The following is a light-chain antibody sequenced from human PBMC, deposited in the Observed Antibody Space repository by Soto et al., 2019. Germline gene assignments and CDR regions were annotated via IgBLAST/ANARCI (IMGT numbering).Light chain of an antibody. CDR2: QVN. Sequence: QSALTQPPSASGSPGQSVTISCTGTSSDVGGFDFVSWYQQHPGKAPKVIIYQVNKRPSGVPDRFSGSKSGNTASLTVSGLLPEDEADYFCSSFAGSNSPYVFGTGTKLTVL. J-gene: IGLJ1*01. CDR1: SSDVGGFDF. V-gene: IGLV2-8*01. CDR3: SSFAGSNSPYV.